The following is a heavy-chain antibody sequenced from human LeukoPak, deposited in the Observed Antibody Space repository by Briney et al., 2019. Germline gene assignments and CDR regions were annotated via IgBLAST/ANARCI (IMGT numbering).Heavy chain of an antibody. V-gene: IGHV4-61*02. CDR1: GGSISSGSYY. CDR3: ARGGSWYDAFDI. J-gene: IGHJ3*02. D-gene: IGHD6-13*01. CDR2: IYTSGST. Sequence: SETLSLTCTVSGGSISSGSYYWSWIRQPAGKGLEWIGRIYTSGSTNYNPSLKSRVPISVDTSKNQFSLKLSSVTAADTAVYYCARGGSWYDAFDIWGQGTMVTVSS.